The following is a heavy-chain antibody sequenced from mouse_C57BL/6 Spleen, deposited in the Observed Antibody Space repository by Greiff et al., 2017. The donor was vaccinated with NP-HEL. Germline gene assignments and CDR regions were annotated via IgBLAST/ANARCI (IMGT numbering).Heavy chain of an antibody. J-gene: IGHJ2*01. Sequence: PVCSLPLSCPSSLFPFPFYLLPCLSQTPEKGLEWVEYISSGRRTIDYADTVKGRFTISRDKAKNTLFLQMTSLRSEDTAMYYCARRGAGSSVFDYWGQGTTLTVSS. V-gene: IGHV5-17*01. CDR1: LFPFPFYL. CDR3: ARRGAGSSVFDY. D-gene: IGHD1-1*01. CDR2: ISSGRRTI.